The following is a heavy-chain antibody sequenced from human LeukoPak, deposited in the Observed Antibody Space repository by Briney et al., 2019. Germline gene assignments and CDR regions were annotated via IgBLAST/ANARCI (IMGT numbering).Heavy chain of an antibody. V-gene: IGHV3-15*01. CDR3: TTDYYGSGSYPDAFDI. D-gene: IGHD3-10*01. CDR1: GFTFSNAW. J-gene: IGHJ3*02. Sequence: GGSLRLSCAASGFTFSNAWMSGVRQAPGKGLEWVGRIKSKTDGGTTDYAAPVKGRFIISRDDSKNTLYLQMNSLKTEDTAVYYCTTDYYGSGSYPDAFDIWGRGTMVTVSS. CDR2: IKSKTDGGTT.